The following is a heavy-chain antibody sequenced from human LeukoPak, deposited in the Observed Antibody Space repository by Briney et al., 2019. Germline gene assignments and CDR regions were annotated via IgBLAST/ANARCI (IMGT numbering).Heavy chain of an antibody. CDR2: ISGSGGST. Sequence: GGSLRLSCAASGFTFSSYAMSWVRQAPGKGLEWVSAISGSGGSTYYADSVKGRFTISRDNSKNTLYLQMNSLRAEDTAVYYCARAVCSSTSCYTNYFDYWGQGTLVTVSS. J-gene: IGHJ4*02. CDR3: ARAVCSSTSCYTNYFDY. V-gene: IGHV3-23*01. CDR1: GFTFSSYA. D-gene: IGHD2-2*02.